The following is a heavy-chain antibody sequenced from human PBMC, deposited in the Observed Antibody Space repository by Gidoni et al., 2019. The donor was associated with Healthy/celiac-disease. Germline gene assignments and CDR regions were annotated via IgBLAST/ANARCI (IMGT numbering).Heavy chain of an antibody. J-gene: IGHJ6*02. D-gene: IGHD3-10*01. CDR1: GGSISSYY. CDR3: ARVPITMVRGVIIYYYGMDV. V-gene: IGHV4-59*01. Sequence: QVQLQESGPGLVKPSETLSLTCTVPGGSISSYYWSWIRQPPGKGLEWIGYIYYSGSTNYNPSLKSRVTISVDTSKNQFSLKLSSVTAADTAVYYCARVPITMVRGVIIYYYGMDVWGQGTTVTVSS. CDR2: IYYSGST.